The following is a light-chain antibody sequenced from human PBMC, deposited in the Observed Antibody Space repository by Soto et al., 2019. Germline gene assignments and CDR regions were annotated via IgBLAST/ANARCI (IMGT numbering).Light chain of an antibody. Sequence: DTQMTQSPSSLAASVGDSLSITCRASQNVRSYVNWYQQKPGKAPNLIIYETSTLESGVPSRFSGDGYGADFTLSISSLQPEDFAIYYCQQTFSTPRTFGQGTKVEI. V-gene: IGKV1-39*01. CDR3: QQTFSTPRT. J-gene: IGKJ1*01. CDR2: ETS. CDR1: QNVRSY.